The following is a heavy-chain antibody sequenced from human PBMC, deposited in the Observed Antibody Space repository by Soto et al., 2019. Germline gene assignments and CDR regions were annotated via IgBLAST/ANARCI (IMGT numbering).Heavy chain of an antibody. D-gene: IGHD3-22*01. J-gene: IGHJ6*02. CDR1: GFTFSSYG. CDR2: ISYDGSNK. V-gene: IGHV3-30*18. CDR3: AKDKYYYDSSGYYGNYYGMDV. Sequence: PGGSLRLSCAASGFTFSSYGMHWVRQAPGKGLEWVAVISYDGSNKYYADSVKGRFTISRDNSKNTLYLQMNSLRAEDTAVYYCAKDKYYYDSSGYYGNYYGMDVWGQGTTVTVSS.